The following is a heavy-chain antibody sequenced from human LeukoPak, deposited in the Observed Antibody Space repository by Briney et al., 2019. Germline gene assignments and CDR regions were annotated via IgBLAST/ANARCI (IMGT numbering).Heavy chain of an antibody. CDR2: INPSGGST. D-gene: IGHD3-22*01. V-gene: IGHV1-46*01. CDR3: ARDLAPLEMIVVDPIRGYYYYGMDV. Sequence: GASVKVSCKASGYTFTSYYMHWVRQAPGQGLEWMGIINPSGGSTSYAQKFQGRVTMTRDTSTSTVYMELSSLRSEDTAVYYCARDLAPLEMIVVDPIRGYYYYGMDVWGQGTTVTVSS. CDR1: GYTFTSYY. J-gene: IGHJ6*02.